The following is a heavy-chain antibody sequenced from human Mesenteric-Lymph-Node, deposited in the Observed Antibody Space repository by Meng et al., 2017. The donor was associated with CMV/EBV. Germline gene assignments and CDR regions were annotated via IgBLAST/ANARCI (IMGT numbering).Heavy chain of an antibody. CDR1: GFTFDDYG. CDR3: ARVHGSSWRLAHFDY. Sequence: GESLKISCAASGFTFDDYGMSWVRQAAGKGLEWVSGIYWNRESTDYTDSVKGRFTISRDNAKNFLYLQMDNLRAEDTAFYYCARVHGSSWRLAHFDYWGQGTLVTVSS. V-gene: IGHV3-20*04. J-gene: IGHJ4*02. D-gene: IGHD6-13*01. CDR2: IYWNREST.